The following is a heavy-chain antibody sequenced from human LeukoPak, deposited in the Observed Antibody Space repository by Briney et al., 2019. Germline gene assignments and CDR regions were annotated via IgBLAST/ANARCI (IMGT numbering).Heavy chain of an antibody. CDR3: ARALPLHRSGYYSAPP. J-gene: IGHJ5*02. V-gene: IGHV3-15*01. CDR2: IKSKTDGGTT. Sequence: GGSLRLSCAASGFTFSNAWMSWVRQAPGKGLEWVGRIKSKTDGGTTDYAAPVKGRFTISRDDSKNTLYLQMNSLRAEDTAVYYCARALPLHRSGYYSAPPWGQGTLVTVSS. CDR1: GFTFSNAW. D-gene: IGHD3-3*01.